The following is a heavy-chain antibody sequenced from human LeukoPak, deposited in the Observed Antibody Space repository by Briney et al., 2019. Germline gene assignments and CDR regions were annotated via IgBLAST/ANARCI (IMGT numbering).Heavy chain of an antibody. CDR2: IYHSGST. Sequence: SETLSLTCTVSGYSTSSGYYWGWIRQPPGKGLEWIGSIYHSGSTYYNPSLKSRVTISVDTSKNQFSLKLSSVTAADTAVYYCARGEVVAAFPGFDYWGQGTLVTVSS. J-gene: IGHJ4*02. CDR1: GYSTSSGYY. V-gene: IGHV4-38-2*02. D-gene: IGHD2-15*01. CDR3: ARGEVVAAFPGFDY.